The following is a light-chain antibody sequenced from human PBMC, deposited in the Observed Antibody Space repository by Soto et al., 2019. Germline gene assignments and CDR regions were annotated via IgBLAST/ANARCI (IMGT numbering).Light chain of an antibody. CDR3: QQYNNWPIT. V-gene: IGKV3-15*01. CDR2: GAS. J-gene: IGKJ5*01. Sequence: EIVITQSPATVSFSPFERATLSCRASQYIGSNLAWYQQKPGQAPRLLIYGASTRATGIPARFSGSGSGTEFTLTISSLQSEDFAVYYCQQYNNWPITFGQGTRLEIK. CDR1: QYIGSN.